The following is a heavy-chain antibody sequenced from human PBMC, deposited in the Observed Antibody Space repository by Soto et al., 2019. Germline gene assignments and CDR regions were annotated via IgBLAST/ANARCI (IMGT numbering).Heavy chain of an antibody. D-gene: IGHD6-19*01. V-gene: IGHV3-30*03. CDR1: GFNFGVFG. CDR3: ALTRRSSLLEVAGPGFEY. Sequence: GGSLSLSCAASGFNFGVFGMHWVRQAPGKGLERLSVLSYEGSEEYYADSVRGRFTISRDNSKNTLFLQMDSLRVDDTGVYYCALTRRSSLLEVAGPGFEYWGQGTLVTVSS. J-gene: IGHJ4*02. CDR2: LSYEGSEE.